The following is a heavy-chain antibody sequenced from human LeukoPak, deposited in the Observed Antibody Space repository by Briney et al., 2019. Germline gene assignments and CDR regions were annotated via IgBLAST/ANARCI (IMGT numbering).Heavy chain of an antibody. CDR2: ISWNSGSI. J-gene: IGHJ4*02. V-gene: IGHV3-9*01. D-gene: IGHD2-21*02. Sequence: GRSLRLPCAASGFTFDDYAMHWVRQAPGKGLEWVSGISWNSGSIGYADSVKGRFTISRDNAKNSLYLQMNSLRAEDTALYYCAKAKNPYCGGDCYLFDYWGQGTLVTVSS. CDR1: GFTFDDYA. CDR3: AKAKNPYCGGDCYLFDY.